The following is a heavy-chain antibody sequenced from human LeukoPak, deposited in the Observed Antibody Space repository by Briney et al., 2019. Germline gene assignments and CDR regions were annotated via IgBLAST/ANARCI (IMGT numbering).Heavy chain of an antibody. J-gene: IGHJ6*03. CDR1: QFTFSRFA. Sequence: GGSLRLSCEASQFTFSRFAMSWIRQAPGTGLEWVSTLSGSGTATYYADSVKGRFTTSRDNSKDTLYLQMGNLRADDTAVYYCAKHLGSHSFLFYYMDVWGTGTSVIVSS. V-gene: IGHV3-23*01. CDR2: LSGSGTAT. CDR3: AKHLGSHSFLFYYMDV. D-gene: IGHD2-21*01.